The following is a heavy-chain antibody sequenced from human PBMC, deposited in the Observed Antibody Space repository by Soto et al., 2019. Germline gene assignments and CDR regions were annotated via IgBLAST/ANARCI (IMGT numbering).Heavy chain of an antibody. CDR3: ASAPVPAAIPYYYYGMDV. CDR2: IIPIFGTA. J-gene: IGHJ6*02. D-gene: IGHD2-2*01. V-gene: IGHV1-69*13. CDR1: GGTFSSYA. Sequence: SVKVSCKASGGTFSSYAISWVRQAPGQGLEWMGGIIPIFGTANYAQKFQGRVTITADESTSTAYMELSSLRSEDTAVYYCASAPVPAAIPYYYYGMDVWGQGTTVTVSS.